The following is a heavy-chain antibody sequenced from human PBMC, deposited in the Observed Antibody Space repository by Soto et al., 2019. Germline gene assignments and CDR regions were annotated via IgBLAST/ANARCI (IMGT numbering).Heavy chain of an antibody. Sequence: QVQLVESGGGVVQPGRSLRLSCAASGFTFSRYAMHWVRQAPGKGLEWVAVISYDGSNKYYADSVKGRFTISRDNSKNTLYLQMNSLRAEDTAVYYCARSPPPPLYGDYWYFDLWGRGTLVTVSS. CDR2: ISYDGSNK. CDR1: GFTFSRYA. V-gene: IGHV3-30-3*01. CDR3: ARSPPPPLYGDYWYFDL. D-gene: IGHD4-17*01. J-gene: IGHJ2*01.